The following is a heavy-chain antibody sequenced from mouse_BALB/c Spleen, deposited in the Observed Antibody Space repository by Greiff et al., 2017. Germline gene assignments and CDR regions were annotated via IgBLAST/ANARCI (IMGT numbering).Heavy chain of an antibody. CDR1: GFNIKDYY. CDR3: ALTTVVATPFAY. Sequence: EVQLKESGAELVRPGALVKLSCKASGFNIKDYYMHWVKQRPEQGLEWIGWIDPENGNTIYDPKFQGKASITADTSSNTAYLQLSSLTSEDTAVYYCALTTVVATPFAYWGQGTLVTVSA. V-gene: IGHV14-1*02. D-gene: IGHD1-1*01. CDR2: IDPENGNT. J-gene: IGHJ3*01.